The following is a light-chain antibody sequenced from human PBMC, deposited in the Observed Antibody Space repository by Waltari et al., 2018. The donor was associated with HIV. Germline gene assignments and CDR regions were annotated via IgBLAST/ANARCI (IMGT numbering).Light chain of an antibody. V-gene: IGLV2-14*01. Sequence: QSALTQPASVSGSPGQSLTISCTGSSSSVGSYSYVSWYQQHPGKAPKLMIYEVSNRPAGVSHRFSGSKSGNTASLTISGLQPEDEADYYCNSYTSISTWVFGGGTKLTVL. CDR1: SSSVGSYSY. CDR2: EVS. CDR3: NSYTSISTWV. J-gene: IGLJ3*02.